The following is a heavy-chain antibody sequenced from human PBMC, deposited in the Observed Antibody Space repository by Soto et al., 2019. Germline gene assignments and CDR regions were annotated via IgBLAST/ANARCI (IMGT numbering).Heavy chain of an antibody. CDR2: IYYSGST. J-gene: IGHJ4*02. D-gene: IGHD1-26*01. Sequence: SETLSLTCTVSGGSISSGGYYWSWIRQHPGKGLEWIGYIYYSGSTYYNPSLKSRVTISVDTSKNQFSLKLSSVTAADTAVYYCARAEGATSYIDYWGQGTLVTVSS. CDR3: ARAEGATSYIDY. V-gene: IGHV4-31*03. CDR1: GGSISSGGYY.